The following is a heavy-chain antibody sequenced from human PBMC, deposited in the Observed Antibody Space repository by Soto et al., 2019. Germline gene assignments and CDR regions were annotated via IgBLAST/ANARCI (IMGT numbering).Heavy chain of an antibody. D-gene: IGHD3-22*01. CDR1: GGSFSGYY. J-gene: IGHJ3*02. CDR2: INHSGST. V-gene: IGHV4-34*01. Sequence: SETLSLTCAVYGGSFSGYYWSWIRQPPGKGLEWIGEINHSGSTNYNPSLKSRVTISVDTSKNQFSLKLSSVTAADTAVYYCARGKKWLFVHRGGAFDIWGQGTMVTVSS. CDR3: ARGKKWLFVHRGGAFDI.